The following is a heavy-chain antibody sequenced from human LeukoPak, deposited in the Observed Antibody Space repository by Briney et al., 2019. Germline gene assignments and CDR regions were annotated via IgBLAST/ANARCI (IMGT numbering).Heavy chain of an antibody. V-gene: IGHV3-43D*03. Sequence: PGGSLRLSCAASALTFDDYAMHWVRQAPEKGLEWVSPISWDGSTTYYADSVKGRFTISRDNSKNSLYLQMNSLRVEDTALYYCAKDTDSSGYYSGYFDYWGQGTLATVSS. CDR1: ALTFDDYA. CDR3: AKDTDSSGYYSGYFDY. D-gene: IGHD3-22*01. J-gene: IGHJ4*02. CDR2: ISWDGSTT.